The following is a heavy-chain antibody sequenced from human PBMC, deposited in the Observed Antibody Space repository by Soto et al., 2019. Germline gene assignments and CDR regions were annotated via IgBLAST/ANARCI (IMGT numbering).Heavy chain of an antibody. CDR1: GGSISSGGYS. J-gene: IGHJ4*02. Sequence: SVTLSLTCTVSGGSISSGGYSWSWIRQPPGKGLEWIGYIYHSGSTYYNPSLKSRVTISVDRSKNQFSLKLSSVTAADTAVYYCARYSNYGLNFDYWGQGTLVTVSS. CDR3: ARYSNYGLNFDY. V-gene: IGHV4-30-2*01. CDR2: IYHSGST. D-gene: IGHD4-4*01.